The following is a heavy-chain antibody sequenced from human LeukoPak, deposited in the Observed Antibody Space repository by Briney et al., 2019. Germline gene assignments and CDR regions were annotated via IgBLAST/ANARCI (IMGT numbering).Heavy chain of an antibody. D-gene: IGHD4-11*01. CDR2: IYYSGST. V-gene: IGHV4-59*01. J-gene: IGHJ6*03. CDR3: ARTSMKTTVTTHYYYYYYMDV. Sequence: PSETLSLTCTVSGGSISSYYWSWIRQPPGKGLEWIGYIYYSGSTNYNPSLKSRVTISVDTSKNQFSLKLSSVTAADTAVYYCARTSMKTTVTTHYYYYYYMDVWGKGTTVTVSS. CDR1: GGSISSYY.